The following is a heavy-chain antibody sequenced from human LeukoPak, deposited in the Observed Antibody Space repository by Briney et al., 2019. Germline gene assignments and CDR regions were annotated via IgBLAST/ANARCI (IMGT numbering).Heavy chain of an antibody. CDR2: IYYSGST. CDR1: GGSISSSSYY. V-gene: IGHV4-39*01. Sequence: PSETLSLTCTVSGGSISSSSYYWGWIRQPPGKGLEWIGSIYYSGSTYYNPSLKSRVTISVDTSKNQFSLKLSSVTAADTAVYYCARHALPYYYDTYFDYWGQGTLVTVSS. CDR3: ARHALPYYYDTYFDY. D-gene: IGHD3-22*01. J-gene: IGHJ4*02.